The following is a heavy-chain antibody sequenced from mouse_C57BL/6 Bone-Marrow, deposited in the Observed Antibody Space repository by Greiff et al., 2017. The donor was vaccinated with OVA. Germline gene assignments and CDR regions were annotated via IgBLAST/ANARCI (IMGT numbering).Heavy chain of an antibody. CDR1: GFTFSDYG. CDR3: AREYYGSSYDWYFDV. J-gene: IGHJ1*03. V-gene: IGHV5-17*01. D-gene: IGHD1-1*01. CDR2: ISSGSSTI. Sequence: DVKLVESGGGLVKPGGSLKLSCAASGFTFSDYGMHWVRQAPEKGLEWVAYISSGSSTIYYADTVKGRFTISRDNAKNTLFLQMTSLRSEDTAMYYCAREYYGSSYDWYFDVWGTGTTVTVSS.